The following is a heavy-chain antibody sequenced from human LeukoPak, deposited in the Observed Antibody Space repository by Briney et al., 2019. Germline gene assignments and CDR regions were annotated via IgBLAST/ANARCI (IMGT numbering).Heavy chain of an antibody. Sequence: PGGSLRLSCAASGFTFSSYGMHWVRQAPGKGLEWVAFIRYDGSNKCYADSVKGRFTISRDNSKNTLYLQMNSLRAEDTAVYYCAKAEYSSSSGGHWGQGTLVTVSS. D-gene: IGHD6-6*01. J-gene: IGHJ4*02. CDR1: GFTFSSYG. CDR3: AKAEYSSSSGGH. CDR2: IRYDGSNK. V-gene: IGHV3-30*02.